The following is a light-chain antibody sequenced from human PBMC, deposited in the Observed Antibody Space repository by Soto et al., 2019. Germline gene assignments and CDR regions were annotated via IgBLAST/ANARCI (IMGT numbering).Light chain of an antibody. J-gene: IGKJ1*01. CDR2: WAS. CDR3: QQYYSSPPT. V-gene: IGKV4-1*01. CDR1: QSVLYYSNYKNY. Sequence: DIVMTQSPDSLAVSLGERATINCKSSQSVLYYSNYKNYLAWYQQKPGQPPKLLIYWASTRESGVPDRFSGSGSGTHFTLTITSLQAEDVAVYYCQQYYSSPPTFGQGTKVDIK.